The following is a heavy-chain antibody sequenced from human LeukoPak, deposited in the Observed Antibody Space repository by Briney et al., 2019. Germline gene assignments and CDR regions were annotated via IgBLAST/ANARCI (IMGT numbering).Heavy chain of an antibody. Sequence: ASVKVSCKTSGYTFTDYYMHWVRQAPGQGLEWVGWINPNGGDTHYAQKFQGRVTMTRDTSISTAYMELTRLRSDDTAMYYCAGDWGSYSGNYHGMDVWGQGTTVTVSS. CDR3: AGDWGSYSGNYHGMDV. V-gene: IGHV1-2*02. CDR2: INPNGGDT. J-gene: IGHJ6*02. CDR1: GYTFTDYY. D-gene: IGHD3-16*01.